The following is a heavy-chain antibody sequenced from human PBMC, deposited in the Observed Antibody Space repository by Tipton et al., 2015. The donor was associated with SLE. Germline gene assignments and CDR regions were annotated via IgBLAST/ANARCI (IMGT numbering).Heavy chain of an antibody. D-gene: IGHD4-11*01. V-gene: IGHV4-61*02. Sequence: GLVKPSQTLTLTCTVSGGSITSKNYFWNWIRQPAGKTLEWIGRIYAWGYTDYNPSLKSRVTISVDTSKNQFSLKLSSVTAADTAVYYCARARYSNYVWFDPWGQGTLVTVSS. J-gene: IGHJ5*02. CDR3: ARARYSNYVWFDP. CDR1: GGSITSKNYF. CDR2: IYAWGYT.